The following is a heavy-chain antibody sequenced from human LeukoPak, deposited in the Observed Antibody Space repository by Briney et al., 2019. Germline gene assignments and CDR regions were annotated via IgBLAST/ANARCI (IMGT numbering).Heavy chain of an antibody. V-gene: IGHV3-33*01. CDR2: IWYDGSNK. CDR1: GFTFSSYG. D-gene: IGHD6-13*01. J-gene: IGHJ4*02. Sequence: PGRSLRLSCAASGFTFSSYGTHWVRQAPGKGLEWVAVIWYDGSNKYYADSVKGRFTISRDNSKNTLYLQMNSLRAEDTAVYYCARGYSSSLDYWGRGTLVTVSS. CDR3: ARGYSSSLDY.